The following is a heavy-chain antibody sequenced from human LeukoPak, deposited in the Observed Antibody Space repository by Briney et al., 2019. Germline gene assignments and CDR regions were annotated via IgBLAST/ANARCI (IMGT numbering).Heavy chain of an antibody. V-gene: IGHV3-53*01. Sequence: GGSLRLSCEASGFIVSNNYMSWVRQASGKGLEWVSVIYSSGPIFYADSVKGRFTISRDSSKNALYLQMNSLRAEDTAVYYCARHRGSYFDYWGQGSLVTVSS. CDR2: IYSSGPI. CDR1: GFIVSNNY. D-gene: IGHD3-10*01. CDR3: ARHRGSYFDY. J-gene: IGHJ4*02.